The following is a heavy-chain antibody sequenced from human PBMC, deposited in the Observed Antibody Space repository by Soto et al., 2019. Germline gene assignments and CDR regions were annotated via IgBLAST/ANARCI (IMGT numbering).Heavy chain of an antibody. D-gene: IGHD3-10*01. CDR2: IYWDNDK. Sequence: QITLKESGPTRVKPTQTLTLTCTFSGFSLSTSGVGVGWIRQPPGKALDWLALIYWDNDKRYSPSLSSRLTIAKDTSNNQVVLTMTNIDTVDTATYYCAHIRPYYSGSHYFDYWGQGSLVTVSS. CDR1: GFSLSTSGVG. J-gene: IGHJ4*02. V-gene: IGHV2-5*02. CDR3: AHIRPYYSGSHYFDY.